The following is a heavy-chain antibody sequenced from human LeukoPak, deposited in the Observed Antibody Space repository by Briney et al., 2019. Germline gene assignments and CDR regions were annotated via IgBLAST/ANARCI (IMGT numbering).Heavy chain of an antibody. V-gene: IGHV4-61*02. CDR2: IYTSGST. CDR3: ARGPISSGWTLGYWFDP. Sequence: TSETLSLTCTVSGGSISSGSYYWSWIRQPAGKGLEWIGGIYTSGSTNYNPSLKRRVTISVDTSKNQFSLKLSSVTAADTAVYYCARGPISSGWTLGYWFDPWGQGTLVTVSS. J-gene: IGHJ5*02. D-gene: IGHD6-19*01. CDR1: GGSISSGSYY.